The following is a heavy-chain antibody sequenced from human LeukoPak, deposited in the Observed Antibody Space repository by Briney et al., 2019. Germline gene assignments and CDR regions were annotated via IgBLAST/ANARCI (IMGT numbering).Heavy chain of an antibody. V-gene: IGHV3-74*01. Sequence: GGSLRLSCAASGFTFSSYWMHWVRQAPGKGLVWVSRINSDGSSTSYADSVKGRFTISRDNSKNTLYLQMNSLRAEDTAVYYCAKLRLGRVVVTALDYWGQGTLVTVSS. CDR1: GFTFSSYW. D-gene: IGHD2-21*02. CDR3: AKLRLGRVVVTALDY. J-gene: IGHJ4*02. CDR2: INSDGSST.